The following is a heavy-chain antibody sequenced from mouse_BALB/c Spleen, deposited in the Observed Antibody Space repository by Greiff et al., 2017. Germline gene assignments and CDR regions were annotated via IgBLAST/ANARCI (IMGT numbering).Heavy chain of an antibody. CDR1: GFSLTSYG. Sequence: VQGVESGPGLVAPSQSLSITCTVSGFSLTSYGVHWVRQPPGKGLEWLGVIWAGGSTNYNSALMSRLSISKDNSKSQVFLKMNSLQTDDTAMYYCAREGSYDGYSWFAYWGQGTLVTVSA. D-gene: IGHD2-3*01. J-gene: IGHJ3*01. CDR2: IWAGGST. CDR3: AREGSYDGYSWFAY. V-gene: IGHV2-9*02.